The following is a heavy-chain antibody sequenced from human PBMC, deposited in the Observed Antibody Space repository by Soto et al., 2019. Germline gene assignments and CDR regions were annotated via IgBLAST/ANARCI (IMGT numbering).Heavy chain of an antibody. D-gene: IGHD2-21*02. CDR2: IYYSGST. CDR1: GGSVSSGSYY. CDR3: ARGGMVVTTFGSPKNWFDP. J-gene: IGHJ5*02. Sequence: SETLSLTCTVSGGSVSSGSYYWSWIRQPPGKGLEWIGYIYYSGSTNYNPSLKSRVTISVDTSKNQFSLKLSSVTAADTAVYYCARGGMVVTTFGSPKNWFDPWGQGTLVTVSS. V-gene: IGHV4-61*01.